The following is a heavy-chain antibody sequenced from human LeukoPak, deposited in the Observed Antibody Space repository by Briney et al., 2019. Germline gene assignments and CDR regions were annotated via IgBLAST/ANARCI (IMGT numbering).Heavy chain of an antibody. V-gene: IGHV3-11*04. CDR3: ARDRLVIAVAMKFDY. CDR1: GFTLSDNY. J-gene: IGHJ4*02. D-gene: IGHD6-19*01. CDR2: ISSSGDSI. Sequence: GGSLRLSCAASGFTLSDNYMNWIRQAPGKGLEWVSYISSSGDSIYYADSVKGRFTISRDSSKNSLHLQMNSLRAEDTAVYYCARDRLVIAVAMKFDYWGQGTLVTVSS.